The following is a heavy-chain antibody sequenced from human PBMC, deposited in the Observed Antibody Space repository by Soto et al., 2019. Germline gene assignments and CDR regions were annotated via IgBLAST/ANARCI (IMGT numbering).Heavy chain of an antibody. Sequence: QVQLQESGPGLVKPSQTLSLTCTVSGGSISSGGYYWSWIRQHPGKGLEWIGYIYYSGSTYYNPSLKSRVTISVDTAKNQFALKLRSVTAADTAVYYCAISSGYADWFDPWGQGTLVTVSS. CDR3: AISSGYADWFDP. CDR1: GGSISSGGYY. CDR2: IYYSGST. D-gene: IGHD3-22*01. V-gene: IGHV4-31*03. J-gene: IGHJ5*02.